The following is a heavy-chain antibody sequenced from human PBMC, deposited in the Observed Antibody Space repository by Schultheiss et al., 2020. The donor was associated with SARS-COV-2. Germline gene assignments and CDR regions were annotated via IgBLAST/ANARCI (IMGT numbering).Heavy chain of an antibody. V-gene: IGHV4-61*03. J-gene: IGHJ5*02. D-gene: IGHD3-3*01. CDR1: GGSVSSSSYY. CDR3: ARGAITTQNWFDP. CDR2: IYYSGYT. Sequence: SETLSLTCTVSGGSVSSSSYYWSWIRQPPGKGLVWIGYIYYSGYTSYNPSLKSRVTMSVDTSKNHFSLKLSSVTAADTAVYYCARGAITTQNWFDPWGQGTLVTVSS.